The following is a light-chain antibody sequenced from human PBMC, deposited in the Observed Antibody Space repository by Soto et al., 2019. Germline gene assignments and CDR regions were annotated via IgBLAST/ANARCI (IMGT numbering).Light chain of an antibody. V-gene: IGKV1-39*01. CDR3: QQSHSPPRT. CDR1: QSISNY. J-gene: IGKJ1*01. Sequence: DIQMTQSPSSLSASVGDSVTITCLASQSISNYLNWYQRKPGKDPKLLIYAAFSLQRGVPSRFSGSGSGTDFTLTIGSLQPEDFAPYYGQQSHSPPRTFGQGTTVEIK. CDR2: AAF.